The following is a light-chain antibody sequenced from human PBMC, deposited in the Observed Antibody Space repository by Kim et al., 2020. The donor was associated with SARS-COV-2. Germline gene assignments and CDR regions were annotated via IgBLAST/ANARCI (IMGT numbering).Light chain of an antibody. V-gene: IGLV1-40*01. Sequence: QRVTIPCNGSSSNTGAGYNVHWYKQLPGTAPKLLISANNNRPSGVPDRFSGSRSVTSASLAITGLQAEDEADYYCQSYDSSLSVVVFGGGTQLTVL. CDR2: ANN. CDR1: SSNTGAGYN. J-gene: IGLJ2*01. CDR3: QSYDSSLSVVV.